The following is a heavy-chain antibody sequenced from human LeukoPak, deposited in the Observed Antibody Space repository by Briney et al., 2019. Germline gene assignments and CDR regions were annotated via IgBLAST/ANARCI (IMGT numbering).Heavy chain of an antibody. CDR3: ARVMSGVGYSYGLYFDY. CDR1: GGSISSGGYY. J-gene: IGHJ4*02. D-gene: IGHD5-18*01. CDR2: IYYSGST. V-gene: IGHV4-31*03. Sequence: SETLSLTCTVSGGSISSGGYYWSWIRQPPGKGLEWIGYIYYSGSTYYNPSLKSRVTISVDTSKNQFSLKLSSVTAADTAVYYCARVMSGVGYSYGLYFDYWGQGTLVTVSS.